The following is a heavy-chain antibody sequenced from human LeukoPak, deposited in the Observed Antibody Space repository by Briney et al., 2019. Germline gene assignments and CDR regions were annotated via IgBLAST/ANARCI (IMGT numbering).Heavy chain of an antibody. Sequence: SETLSLTCTVAGGSISSTSYYWAWIRQPPGKGLEWIGAIFYNGKTFYNPSLENRVTICVDTSKTQFFLKLSSVPAADTAVYYCARRSGRTPNYFDPWGQGTLVTVSS. D-gene: IGHD6-25*01. CDR3: ARRSGRTPNYFDP. V-gene: IGHV4-39*01. CDR2: IFYNGKT. CDR1: GGSISSTSYY. J-gene: IGHJ5*02.